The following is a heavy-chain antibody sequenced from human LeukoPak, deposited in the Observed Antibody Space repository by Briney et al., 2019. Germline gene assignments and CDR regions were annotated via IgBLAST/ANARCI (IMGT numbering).Heavy chain of an antibody. V-gene: IGHV4-59*01. Sequence: SETLSLTCTVSGGSISSYYWSWIRQPPGKGLEWIGYIYYSGSTNYSPSLKSRATISVDTSKNQFSLKLSSVTAADTAVYYCARGYSNYYFDYWGQGTLVTVSS. CDR3: ARGYSNYYFDY. CDR2: IYYSGST. CDR1: GGSISSYY. J-gene: IGHJ4*02. D-gene: IGHD4-11*01.